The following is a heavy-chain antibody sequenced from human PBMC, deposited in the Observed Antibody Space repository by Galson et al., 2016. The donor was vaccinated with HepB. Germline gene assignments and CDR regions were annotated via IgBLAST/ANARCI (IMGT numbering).Heavy chain of an antibody. D-gene: IGHD3-10*02. CDR2: TCYRSKWCY. CDR1: GDSVSRDNAA. V-gene: IGHV6-1*01. CDR3: ARSPGSRLRSLFDY. Sequence: CAISGDSVSRDNAAWNWIRQSPSRGFEWLGRTCYRSKWCYDFAESVRGRIAINPDTSKNQFSMDLHSVTPEDTAIYYCARSPGSRLRSLFDYWGQGALVTVSS. J-gene: IGHJ4*02.